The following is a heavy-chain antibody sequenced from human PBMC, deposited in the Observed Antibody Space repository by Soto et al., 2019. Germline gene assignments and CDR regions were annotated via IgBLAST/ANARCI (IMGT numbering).Heavy chain of an antibody. CDR1: GFTFSSYS. CDR3: AISSSGRNDDFDI. V-gene: IGHV3-21*01. CDR2: ISSSSSYI. J-gene: IGHJ3*02. Sequence: GGSLRLSCAASGFTFSSYSMNWVRQAPGKGLEWVSSISSSSSYIYYADSVKGRFTISRDNAKNSLYLQMNSLRAEDTAVYYCAISSSGRNDDFDIWGPGTMVTVSS. D-gene: IGHD6-19*01.